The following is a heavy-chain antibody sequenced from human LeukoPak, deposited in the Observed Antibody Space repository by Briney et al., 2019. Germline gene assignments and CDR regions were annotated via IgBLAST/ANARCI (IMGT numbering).Heavy chain of an antibody. CDR2: ISYDGSNK. CDR1: GFTFSSYA. CDR3: ATPGSGTFYSVPNFDN. J-gene: IGHJ4*02. V-gene: IGHV3-30-3*01. Sequence: GGSLRLSCAASGFTFSSYAMHWVRQAPGKGLEWVAVISYDGSNKYYADSVNGRFTISRDNSKNMLYLQMNSLRAEDTAVYYCATPGSGTFYSVPNFDNWGQGTLVTVSS. D-gene: IGHD3-10*01.